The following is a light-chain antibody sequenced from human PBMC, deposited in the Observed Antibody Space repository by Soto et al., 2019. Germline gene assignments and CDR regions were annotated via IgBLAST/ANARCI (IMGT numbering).Light chain of an antibody. V-gene: IGLV2-14*01. CDR3: SSFVSGATWV. J-gene: IGLJ3*02. Sequence: QSALTQPASVSGSPGQSITLSCTGTSSDVGAYDYVSWYQQHPGRAPKLIIFEVSNRPSGVSNRFSGSKSGNTASLTISGLQAEDEGDYYCSSFVSGATWVFGGGTKLTVL. CDR1: SSDVGAYDY. CDR2: EVS.